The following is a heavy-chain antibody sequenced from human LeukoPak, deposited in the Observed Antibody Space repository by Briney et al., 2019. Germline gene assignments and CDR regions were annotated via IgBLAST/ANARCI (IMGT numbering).Heavy chain of an antibody. CDR1: GGSIRSYY. J-gene: IGHJ6*02. V-gene: IGHV4-59*08. CDR3: ARSYSSSDHYYYGMDV. CDR2: INYIRTT. D-gene: IGHD6-13*01. Sequence: SESLSLTCTVSGGSIRSYYWSWIRQPPGKGLEWIGYINYIRTTDYNPSLKSRVTISLDTSKNRFSLKLSSVTAADTAMYYCARSYSSSDHYYYGMDVWGQGTTVTVSS.